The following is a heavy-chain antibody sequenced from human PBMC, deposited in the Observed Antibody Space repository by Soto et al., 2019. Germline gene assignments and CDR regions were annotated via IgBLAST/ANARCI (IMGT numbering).Heavy chain of an antibody. Sequence: EVQLVESGGGLVPPGGSLRLSCAASGFTVSSNYMSWVRQAPGKGLEWVAVIYSGGITYYADSVKGRISISRDNSKNTLYLHTNSLRAEDTAVYYCARSEDYDAFDIWGQGTMLTASS. D-gene: IGHD4-17*01. J-gene: IGHJ3*02. CDR3: ARSEDYDAFDI. CDR1: GFTVSSNY. CDR2: IYSGGIT. V-gene: IGHV3-66*01.